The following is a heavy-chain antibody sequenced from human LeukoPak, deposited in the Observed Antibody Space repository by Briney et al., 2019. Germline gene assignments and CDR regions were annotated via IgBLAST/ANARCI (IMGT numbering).Heavy chain of an antibody. D-gene: IGHD5-12*01. V-gene: IGHV3-33*08. CDR3: ARDGGVSGYDLLDY. J-gene: IGHJ4*02. Sequence: GGSLRLSCAASGFTFSSYWMSWVRQAPGKGLEWVAVIWYDGSNKYYADSVKGRFTISRDNSKNTLYLQMNSLRAEDTAVYYCARDGGVSGYDLLDYWGQGTLVTVSS. CDR2: IWYDGSNK. CDR1: GFTFSSYW.